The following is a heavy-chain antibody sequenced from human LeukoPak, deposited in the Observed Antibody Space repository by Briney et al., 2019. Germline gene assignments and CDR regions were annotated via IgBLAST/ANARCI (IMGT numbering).Heavy chain of an antibody. CDR3: AKDKGRGVPRGSGEGSPYNWFDP. D-gene: IGHD3-10*01. J-gene: IGHJ5*02. Sequence: PGRSLRLSCAASGFTFGDYAMHWVRQAPGKGLEWVSGISWNSGSIGYADSVKGRFTISRDNAKNSLYLQMNSLRAEDTALYYCAKDKGRGVPRGSGEGSPYNWFDPWGQGTLVTVSS. V-gene: IGHV3-9*01. CDR2: ISWNSGSI. CDR1: GFTFGDYA.